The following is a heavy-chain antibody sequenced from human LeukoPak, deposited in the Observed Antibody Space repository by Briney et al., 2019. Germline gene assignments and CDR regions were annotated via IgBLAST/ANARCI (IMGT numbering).Heavy chain of an antibody. CDR2: IYYSGST. CDR1: GGSISSGGYY. V-gene: IGHV4-31*03. CDR3: ARGPNRSWSSYYFDY. D-gene: IGHD6-13*01. Sequence: SQTLSLTCTVSGGSISSGGYYWSWIRQHPGKGLEWIGYIYYSGSTYYNPSLKSRVTISVDTSKNQFSLKLSSVTAADTAVYYCARGPNRSWSSYYFDYWGQGTLVTVSS. J-gene: IGHJ4*02.